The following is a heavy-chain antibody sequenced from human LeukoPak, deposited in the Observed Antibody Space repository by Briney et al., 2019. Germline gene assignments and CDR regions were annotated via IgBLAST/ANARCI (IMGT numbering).Heavy chain of an antibody. V-gene: IGHV3-21*01. J-gene: IGHJ4*02. CDR2: ISGSSSYI. Sequence: GGSLRLSCAASGFTFSSYSMNWVRQAPGKGLEWVSSISGSSSYIYYADSVKGRFTISRDNAKNSLYLQMNSLRAEDAAVYFCARDLTYCGGDCHPYYFDYWGQGTLVTVSS. D-gene: IGHD2-21*01. CDR3: ARDLTYCGGDCHPYYFDY. CDR1: GFTFSSYS.